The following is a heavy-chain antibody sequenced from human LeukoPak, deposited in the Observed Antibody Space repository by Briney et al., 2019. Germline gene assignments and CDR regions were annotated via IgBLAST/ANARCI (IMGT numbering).Heavy chain of an antibody. Sequence: ESGPTLVNPTQTLTLTCTFSGFSLSTSGVGVGWIRQPPGKALEWLARIDWDDDKYYSTSLKTRLTISKDTSKNQVVLTMTNMDPVDTATYYCARIRIDYGDFHFDYWGQGTLVTVSS. CDR2: IDWDDDK. CDR3: ARIRIDYGDFHFDY. D-gene: IGHD4-17*01. V-gene: IGHV2-70*11. J-gene: IGHJ4*02. CDR1: GFSLSTSGVG.